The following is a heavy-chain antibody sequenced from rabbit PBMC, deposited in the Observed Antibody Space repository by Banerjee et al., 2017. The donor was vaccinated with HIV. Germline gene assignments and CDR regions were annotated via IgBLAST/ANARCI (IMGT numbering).Heavy chain of an antibody. CDR2: IYNGSGGST. D-gene: IGHD4-1*01. V-gene: IGHV1S45*01. Sequence: QEQLEESGGDLVKPEGSLTLTCTASGFTLSSYWICWVRQALGKGLEWIACIYNGSGGSTWYASWAKGRFTISSHDAQNTLYLQLNSLTAADTATYFCVSYSSGWGEYYFNLWGPGTLVTVS. J-gene: IGHJ4*01. CDR3: VSYSSGWGEYYFNL. CDR1: GFTLSSYW.